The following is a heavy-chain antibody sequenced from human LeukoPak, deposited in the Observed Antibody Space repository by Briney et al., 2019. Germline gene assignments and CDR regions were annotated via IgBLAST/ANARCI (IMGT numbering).Heavy chain of an antibody. CDR1: GFMFTGYW. D-gene: IGHD3-10*01. J-gene: IGHJ6*03. CDR3: ARDRRGVNFCYYYMDV. Sequence: QAGGSLRLSCEASGFMFTGYWMSWVRQAPGKGLEWVANIKEDGSEKYYVDSVKGRFTISRDNPKKLLYLQMNSLRAEDTAVYYCARDRRGVNFCYYYMDVWGKGTSVIVSS. V-gene: IGHV3-7*01. CDR2: IKEDGSEK.